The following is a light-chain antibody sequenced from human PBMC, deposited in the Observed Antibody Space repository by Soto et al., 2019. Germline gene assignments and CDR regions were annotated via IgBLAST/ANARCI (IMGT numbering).Light chain of an antibody. V-gene: IGKV1-39*01. CDR2: AAY. CDR1: QSIGKH. J-gene: IGKJ5*01. Sequence: IQMTQSPSSLSASVGDRVTITCRASQSIGKHLNWYQQKPGKAPKFLIYAAYNLQSGVPSRFSGSGSGTDFTLTVKSLQPEDFATYYCKQGYTSAITFGQGTRLEIK. CDR3: KQGYTSAIT.